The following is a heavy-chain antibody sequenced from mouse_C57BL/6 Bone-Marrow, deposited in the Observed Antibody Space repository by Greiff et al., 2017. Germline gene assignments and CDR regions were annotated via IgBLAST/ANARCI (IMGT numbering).Heavy chain of an antibody. CDR2: IDPSDSEN. V-gene: IGHV1-52*01. D-gene: IGHD2-5*01. Sequence: QVQLQQPGAELVRPGSSVKLSCKASGYTFTSYWMHWVKQRPIQGLEWIGNIDPSDSENHYNQKFKDKATLPVDKSSSTAYVQLSSLTSEDSAVYYCARGSKAWFAYWGQGTLVTVSA. J-gene: IGHJ3*01. CDR1: GYTFTSYW. CDR3: ARGSKAWFAY.